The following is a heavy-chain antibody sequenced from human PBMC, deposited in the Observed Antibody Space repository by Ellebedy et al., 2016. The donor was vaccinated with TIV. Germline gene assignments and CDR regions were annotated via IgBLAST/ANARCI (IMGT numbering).Heavy chain of an antibody. Sequence: GGSLRLSCAASGFTFSSYAMSWVRQAPGKGLEWVSAISGSGGGTYYADSVKGRFTISRDNSKNTLYLQMNSLRAEDTAVYYCAKVVTGTTGAFDIWGQGTMVTVSS. CDR3: AKVVTGTTGAFDI. D-gene: IGHD1-1*01. CDR1: GFTFSSYA. CDR2: ISGSGGGT. J-gene: IGHJ3*02. V-gene: IGHV3-23*01.